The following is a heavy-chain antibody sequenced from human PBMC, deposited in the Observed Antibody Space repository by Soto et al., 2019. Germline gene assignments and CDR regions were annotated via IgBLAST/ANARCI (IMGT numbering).Heavy chain of an antibody. CDR3: TTDSYSSMVVVRFDF. D-gene: IGHD2-15*01. J-gene: IGHJ4*01. CDR1: GFPFVNAW. Sequence: EVQLVESGGGWLVPGGSPRLACTGSGFPFVNAWIIWFRHVPGKGLDWVGRIKGRALGGTTDLAAHIRGRFAITRDDSRNVAYMQMNSLHTEDTAIYYCTTDSYSSMVVVRFDFWGHGSLVTVSS. CDR2: IKGRALGGTT. V-gene: IGHV3-15*07.